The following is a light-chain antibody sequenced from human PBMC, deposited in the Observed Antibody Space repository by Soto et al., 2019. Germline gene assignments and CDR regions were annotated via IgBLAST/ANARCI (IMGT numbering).Light chain of an antibody. J-gene: IGKJ4*01. V-gene: IGKV1-8*01. CDR3: HHLNSYPLG. CDR1: QAISSY. Sequence: AIRMTQSPSSFSASTGDRVTISCRASQAISSYLAWYQQKPGKAPKLLVYAGSTLQYGVPSRFSGSGSGTDFTLTISCLQSEDFATYFCHHLNSYPLGFGGGTKVEIK. CDR2: AGS.